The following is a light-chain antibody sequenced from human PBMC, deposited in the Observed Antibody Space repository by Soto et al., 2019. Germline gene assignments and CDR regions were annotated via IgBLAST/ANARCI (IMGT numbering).Light chain of an antibody. CDR3: SSYTSSSTLV. Sequence: QSVLTQPASVSGSPGQSITISCTGTSSDVGGYNYVSWYQQHPGKAPKFMIYDVSNRPSGVSNRLSGSKSGNTASLTISGLQAEDEADYYCSSYTSSSTLVFGNGTKVTVL. CDR1: SSDVGGYNY. CDR2: DVS. V-gene: IGLV2-14*01. J-gene: IGLJ1*01.